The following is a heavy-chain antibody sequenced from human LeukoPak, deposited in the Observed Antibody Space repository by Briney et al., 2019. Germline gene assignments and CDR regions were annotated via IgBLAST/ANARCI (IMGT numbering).Heavy chain of an antibody. CDR3: ARDRDSAV. Sequence: PGGSLRLSCAASGFTFSDFTMNWVRQAPGKGLEWVSSISISSAYIYYADSVKGRVTISRDNAKNSLFLQMNSLRAEDTAVYYCARDRDSAVWGQGTTVTVSS. CDR2: ISISSAYI. J-gene: IGHJ3*01. D-gene: IGHD2-21*02. CDR1: GFTFSDFT. V-gene: IGHV3-21*01.